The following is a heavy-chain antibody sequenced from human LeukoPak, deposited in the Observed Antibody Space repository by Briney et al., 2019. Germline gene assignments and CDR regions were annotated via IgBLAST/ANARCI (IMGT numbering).Heavy chain of an antibody. D-gene: IGHD3-22*01. Sequence: PGGSLRLSCAASGFTFNTYTMNWVRQAPGKGLEWVSSISSGTSYIYYADSVKGRFTISRDNAKNSLYLQMNSLRAEDTAVYYCARDEGSGNYYDSSGYFDYWGQGTLVTVSS. V-gene: IGHV3-21*01. CDR2: ISSGTSYI. CDR3: ARDEGSGNYYDSSGYFDY. CDR1: GFTFNTYT. J-gene: IGHJ4*02.